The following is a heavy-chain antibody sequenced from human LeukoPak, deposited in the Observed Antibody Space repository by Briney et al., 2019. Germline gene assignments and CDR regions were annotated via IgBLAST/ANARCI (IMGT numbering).Heavy chain of an antibody. CDR2: INTSGGST. Sequence: ASVKVSCKASGYTFTSYYMHWVRQAPGQGLEWMGIINTSGGSTSYAQKFQGRVTMTRDTSTSTVYMELSSLRSEDTAVYYCARNKWNYYDSSGYYFFDYWGQGTLVTVSS. CDR3: ARNKWNYYDSSGYYFFDY. V-gene: IGHV1-46*01. J-gene: IGHJ4*02. CDR1: GYTFTSYY. D-gene: IGHD3-22*01.